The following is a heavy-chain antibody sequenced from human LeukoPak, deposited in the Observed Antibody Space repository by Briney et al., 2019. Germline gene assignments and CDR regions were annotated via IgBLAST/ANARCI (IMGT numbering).Heavy chain of an antibody. J-gene: IGHJ4*02. V-gene: IGHV3-30*18. D-gene: IGHD3-22*01. CDR1: GLTFSSYG. CDR2: ILNDGNNE. Sequence: GGSLRLSCAASGLTFSSYGMHWVRQAPGRGLEWVAVILNDGNNEYYADSVKDRFTISRDNSKNTLYLQMNSLRAEDTAVYYCAKDLDSSGFSYWGQGTLVTVSS. CDR3: AKDLDSSGFSY.